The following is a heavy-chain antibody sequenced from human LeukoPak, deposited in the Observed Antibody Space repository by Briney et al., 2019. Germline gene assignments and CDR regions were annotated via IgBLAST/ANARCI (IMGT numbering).Heavy chain of an antibody. Sequence: SETLSLTCTVSGGSISSSSYYWGWIRQPPGKGLEWIGSIYYSGSTYYNPSLESRVTISVDTSKNQFSLKLSSVTAADTAVYYCASPYGGLDYWGQGTLVTVSS. CDR3: ASPYGGLDY. CDR1: GGSISSSSYY. CDR2: IYYSGST. V-gene: IGHV4-39*07. D-gene: IGHD3-10*01. J-gene: IGHJ4*02.